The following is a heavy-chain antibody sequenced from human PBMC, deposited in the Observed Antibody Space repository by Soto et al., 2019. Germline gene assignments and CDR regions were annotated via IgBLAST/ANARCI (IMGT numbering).Heavy chain of an antibody. CDR1: GFTFSSYA. Sequence: SLRLSCAASGFTFSSYAMHWVRQAPGKGLEWVAVISYDGSNKYYADSVKGRFTISRDNSKNTLYLQMNSLRAEDTAVYYCARPYMVRGVIIYYYYGMDVWGQGTTVTVSS. V-gene: IGHV3-30-3*01. D-gene: IGHD3-10*01. CDR2: ISYDGSNK. J-gene: IGHJ6*02. CDR3: ARPYMVRGVIIYYYYGMDV.